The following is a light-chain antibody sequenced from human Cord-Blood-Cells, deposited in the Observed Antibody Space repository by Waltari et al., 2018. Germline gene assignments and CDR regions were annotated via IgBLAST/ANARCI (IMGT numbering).Light chain of an antibody. V-gene: IGLV2-14*01. CDR1: SSHVGGYNN. CDR3: SSYTSSSTVV. Sequence: QSALTQPASVSGSPGPSITISCTATSSHVGGYNNVSWYQQHPGKAPKLMIYDVSNRPSGVSNRFSGSKSGNTASLTISGLQAEDEADYYCSSYTSSSTVVFGGGTKLTVL. CDR2: DVS. J-gene: IGLJ2*01.